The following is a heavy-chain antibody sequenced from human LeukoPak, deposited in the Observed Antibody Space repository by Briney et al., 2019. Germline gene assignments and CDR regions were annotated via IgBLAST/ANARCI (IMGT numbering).Heavy chain of an antibody. J-gene: IGHJ3*02. V-gene: IGHV3-74*01. D-gene: IGHD1-26*01. Sequence: GGSLRLSCAASGFTFSRYWMHWVRQAPGKGLVRVSRIDSDGSSTINADSVKGRFTVSRDNAKNTLYLQMNSLRVEDTALYFCARGGSPPEALGDAFDIWGQGTMVTVSS. CDR3: ARGGSPPEALGDAFDI. CDR2: IDSDGSST. CDR1: GFTFSRYW.